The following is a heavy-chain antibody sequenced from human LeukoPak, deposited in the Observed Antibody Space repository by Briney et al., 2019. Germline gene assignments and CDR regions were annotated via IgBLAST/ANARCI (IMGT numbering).Heavy chain of an antibody. CDR1: GGSISSSSCY. CDR3: ASHGDYNWFDP. J-gene: IGHJ5*02. D-gene: IGHD4-17*01. CDR2: IYYSGST. V-gene: IGHV4-39*01. Sequence: SETLSLTCSVSGGSISSSSCYWGWIRQPPGKGLEWIGSIYYSGSTYYNPSLKSRVTISVDTSKNQFSLRLSPVTAADTAVYYCASHGDYNWFDPWGQGTLVTVSS.